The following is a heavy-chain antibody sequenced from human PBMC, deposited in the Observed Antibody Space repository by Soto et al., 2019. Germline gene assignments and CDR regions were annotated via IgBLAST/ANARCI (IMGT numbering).Heavy chain of an antibody. D-gene: IGHD2-15*01. CDR2: IIPIFGTA. CDR1: GGTFSSYA. CDR3: ARDLGGYCSGGSCYGAFDI. V-gene: IGHV1-69*01. Sequence: KVSCKASGGTFSSYAISWVRQAPGQGLEWMGGIIPIFGTANYAQKFQGRVTITADESTSTAYMELSSLRSEDTAVYYCARDLGGYCSGGSCYGAFDIWGQGTMVTVSS. J-gene: IGHJ3*02.